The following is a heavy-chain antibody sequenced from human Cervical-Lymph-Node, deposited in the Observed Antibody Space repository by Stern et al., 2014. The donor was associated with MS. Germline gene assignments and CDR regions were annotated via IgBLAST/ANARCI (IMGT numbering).Heavy chain of an antibody. Sequence: EVQLVESGGGLVQPGKSLRLSCAASGFTFDDYAMHWLRQVPGKGLEWVAYISWNSGSIDYADSVKGRFTISRDNAKNSLYLQMNSLRAEDTALYYCARESGPFDYWGRGTLVTVSS. V-gene: IGHV3-9*01. CDR1: GFTFDDYA. D-gene: IGHD3-3*01. J-gene: IGHJ4*02. CDR2: ISWNSGSI. CDR3: ARESGPFDY.